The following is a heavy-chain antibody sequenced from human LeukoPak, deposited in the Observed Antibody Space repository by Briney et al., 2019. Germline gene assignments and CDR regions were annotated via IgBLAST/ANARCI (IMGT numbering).Heavy chain of an antibody. CDR3: ARGIRSMIVAGGY. D-gene: IGHD2-21*01. J-gene: IGHJ4*02. Sequence: SETLSLTCAVYGGSFSGYYWSWIRQPPGKGLEWIGEINHSGRTNYNPSLKSRVTISVDTSKNQFSLKLSSVTAADTAVYYCARGIRSMIVAGGYWGQGTLVTVSS. CDR1: GGSFSGYY. CDR2: INHSGRT. V-gene: IGHV4-34*01.